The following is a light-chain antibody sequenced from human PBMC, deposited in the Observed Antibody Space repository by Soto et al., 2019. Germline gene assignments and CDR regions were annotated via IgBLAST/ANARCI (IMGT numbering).Light chain of an antibody. CDR3: QQSYSGLVA. CDR2: AAS. CDR1: QSVSSSY. V-gene: IGKV3D-20*02. J-gene: IGKJ1*01. Sequence: PGERVTLSCRASQSVSSSYLTWYQQKPGQAPRLLIYAASSRATGIPDRFSGGGSGTDFTLTISRLEPEDSASYYCQQSYSGLVAFGQGTKVDIK.